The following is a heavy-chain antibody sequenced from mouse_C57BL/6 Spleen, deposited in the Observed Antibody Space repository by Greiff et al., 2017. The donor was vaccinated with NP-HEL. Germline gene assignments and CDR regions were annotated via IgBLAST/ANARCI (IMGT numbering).Heavy chain of an antibody. CDR2: IYPRDGST. Sequence: VQGVESDAELVKPGASVKISCKVSGYTFTDHTIHWMKQRPEQGLEWIGYIYPRDGSTKYNEKFKGKATLTADKSSSTAYMQLNSLTSEDSAVYFCARDHCEVRYFDYWGQGTTLTVSS. V-gene: IGHV1-78*01. D-gene: IGHD1-3*01. CDR1: GYTFTDHT. J-gene: IGHJ2*01. CDR3: ARDHCEVRYFDY.